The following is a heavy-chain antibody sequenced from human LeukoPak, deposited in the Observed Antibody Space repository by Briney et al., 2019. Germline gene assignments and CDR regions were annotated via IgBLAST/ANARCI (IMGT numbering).Heavy chain of an antibody. D-gene: IGHD2-2*01. J-gene: IGHJ6*03. CDR3: ARSMGYCSSTSCFNPSYYYYMDV. Sequence: ASVKVSCKASGYTFTSYAISWVRQAPGQGLEWMGGIIPIFDTANYAQKFQGRVTITTDESTSTAYMELSSLRSEDTAVYYCARSMGYCSSTSCFNPSYYYYMDVWGKGTTVTVSS. CDR1: GYTFTSYA. V-gene: IGHV1-69*05. CDR2: IIPIFDTA.